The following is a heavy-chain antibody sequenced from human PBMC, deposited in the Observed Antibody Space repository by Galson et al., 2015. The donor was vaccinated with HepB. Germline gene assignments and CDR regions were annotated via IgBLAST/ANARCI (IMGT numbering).Heavy chain of an antibody. CDR1: GFTFSSYW. D-gene: IGHD2-15*01. J-gene: IGHJ4*01. CDR3: ARDFAPPRYCSGCSCSPHLDY. V-gene: IGHV3-7*03. Sequence: SLRLSCAASGFTFSSYWMSWVRQAPGKGLEWVANIKQDGSEKYYVDSVKGRFTISRDNAKNSLYLQMNSLRAEDTAVYYCARDFAPPRYCSGCSCSPHLDYGGHGTLVTGSS. CDR2: IKQDGSEK.